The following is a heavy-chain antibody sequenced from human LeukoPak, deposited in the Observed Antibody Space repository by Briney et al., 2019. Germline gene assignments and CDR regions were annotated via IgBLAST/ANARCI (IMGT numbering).Heavy chain of an antibody. CDR2: INPNSGGT. D-gene: IGHD2-15*01. V-gene: IGHV1-2*02. CDR3: ARGGDCSGGSCYRNWFDP. J-gene: IGHJ5*02. CDR1: GYTFTGYY. Sequence: ASVKVSCKASGYTFTGYYMHWVRQAPGQELEWMGWINPNSGGTNYAQKFQGRVTMTRDTSISTAYMELSRLRSDDTAVYYYARGGDCSGGSCYRNWFDPWGQGTLVTVSS.